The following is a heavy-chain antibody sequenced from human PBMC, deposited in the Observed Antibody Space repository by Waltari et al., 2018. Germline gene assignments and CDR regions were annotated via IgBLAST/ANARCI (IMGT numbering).Heavy chain of an antibody. J-gene: IGHJ3*02. V-gene: IGHV1-3*01. Sequence: QVQLVQSGAEVKKPGSSVKVSCKASGGTFSSYAISWVRQAPGQGLEWMGRINAGNGNTKYSQKFQGRVTITRDTSASTAYMELSSLRSEDTAVYYCARVEGAAGLDIWGQGTMVTVSS. CDR1: GGTFSSYA. D-gene: IGHD3-16*01. CDR3: ARVEGAAGLDI. CDR2: INAGNGNT.